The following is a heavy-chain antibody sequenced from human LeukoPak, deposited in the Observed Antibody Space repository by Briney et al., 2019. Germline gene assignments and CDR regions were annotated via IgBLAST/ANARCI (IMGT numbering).Heavy chain of an antibody. CDR1: GFTFSSYW. V-gene: IGHV3-74*01. CDR3: ARGTGYGVLDS. Sequence: GGSLRLSCAASGFTFSSYWVHWVRQVPGKGLVWVSRINSDGSSTTYADSVKGRFTISRDNAKSTLNLQMSSLSAEDTAVYYCARGTGYGVLDSWGQGTLVTVSS. D-gene: IGHD4-17*01. J-gene: IGHJ4*02. CDR2: INSDGSST.